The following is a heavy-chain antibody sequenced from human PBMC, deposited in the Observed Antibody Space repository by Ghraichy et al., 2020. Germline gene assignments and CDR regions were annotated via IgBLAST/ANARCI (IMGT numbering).Heavy chain of an antibody. D-gene: IGHD3-3*02. CDR2: ITSSSSYI. V-gene: IGHV3-21*01. J-gene: IGHJ6*02. CDR1: GFTFSTYS. Sequence: GGSLRLSCAASGFTFSTYSMNWVRQAPGKGLEWVSSITSSSSYIYYADSVKGRFTISRDNAKNSLYLQMNSLRAEDTAVYYCARVSNPSYYDYVMAGRGQGTTVTVSS. CDR3: ARVSNPSYYDYVMAG.